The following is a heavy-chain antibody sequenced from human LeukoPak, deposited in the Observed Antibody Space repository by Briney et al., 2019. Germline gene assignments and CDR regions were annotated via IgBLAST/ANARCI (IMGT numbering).Heavy chain of an antibody. Sequence: SFKVSCKASGGTCSSYAISWVRQAPGQGLEWMGGIIPIFGTANYAQKFQGRVTITTDESTSTAYMELSSLRSEDTAVYYCARGRPGFGELLYSYYMDVWGKGTTVTVSS. CDR2: IIPIFGTA. J-gene: IGHJ6*03. CDR3: ARGRPGFGELLYSYYMDV. V-gene: IGHV1-69*05. D-gene: IGHD3-10*01. CDR1: GGTCSSYA.